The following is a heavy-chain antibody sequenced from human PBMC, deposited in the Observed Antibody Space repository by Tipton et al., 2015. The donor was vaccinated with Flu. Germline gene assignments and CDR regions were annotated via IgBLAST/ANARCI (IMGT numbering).Heavy chain of an antibody. Sequence: RSLRLSCAASGLTFSSYGMHWVRQAPGKGLEWVAVISYDGSNKYYADSVKGRFTISRDNSKNTLYLQMNSLRAEDTAVYYCAKGSIAAAGIRYFDYWGQGTLVTVSS. V-gene: IGHV3-30*18. J-gene: IGHJ4*02. CDR1: GLTFSSYG. D-gene: IGHD6-13*01. CDR2: ISYDGSNK. CDR3: AKGSIAAAGIRYFDY.